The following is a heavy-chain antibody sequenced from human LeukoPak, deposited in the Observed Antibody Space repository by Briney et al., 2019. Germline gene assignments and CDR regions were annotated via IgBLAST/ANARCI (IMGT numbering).Heavy chain of an antibody. CDR1: EFTFRSYG. CDR3: AKEPIVAVNGPV. V-gene: IGHV3-23*01. CDR2: ISSSGGST. D-gene: IGHD6-13*01. J-gene: IGHJ6*04. Sequence: GGTLRLSCAASEFTFRSYGMSWVRQTPGKGLEWVSAISSSGGSTYYADSVKGRFTISRDNSKNTLFLQMSSLRAEDTAVYYCAKEPIVAVNGPVWGIGTTVTISS.